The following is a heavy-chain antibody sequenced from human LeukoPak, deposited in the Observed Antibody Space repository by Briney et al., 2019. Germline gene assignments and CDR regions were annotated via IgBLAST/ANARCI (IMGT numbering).Heavy chain of an antibody. J-gene: IGHJ4*02. D-gene: IGHD3-10*01. Sequence: GASVTVSCTASGYIFTNYGINWVRQAPGQGLEWMGWISAYNGNTNYAQKFQGRVTMTTDTSTTTAYMELRSLRSDDTAVFYCSRASAPMDPIDYWGQGTLVTVSS. V-gene: IGHV1-18*01. CDR1: GYIFTNYG. CDR3: SRASAPMDPIDY. CDR2: ISAYNGNT.